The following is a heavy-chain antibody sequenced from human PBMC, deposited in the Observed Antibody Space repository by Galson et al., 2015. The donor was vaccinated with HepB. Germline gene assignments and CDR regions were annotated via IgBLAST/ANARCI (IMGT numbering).Heavy chain of an antibody. V-gene: IGHV4-39*07. CDR2: IYYSGST. CDR3: ARAPFYYYGSGSYSPSYYFDY. CDR1: GGSISSSSYY. J-gene: IGHJ4*02. D-gene: IGHD3-10*01. Sequence: ETLSLTCTVSGGSISSSSYYWGWIRQPPGKGPEWIGSIYYSGSTYYNSSLKSRVTISVDTSKNQFSLKLSSVTAADTAVYYCARAPFYYYGSGSYSPSYYFDYWGQGTLVTVSS.